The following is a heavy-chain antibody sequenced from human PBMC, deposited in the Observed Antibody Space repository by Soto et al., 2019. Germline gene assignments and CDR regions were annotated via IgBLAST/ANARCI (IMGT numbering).Heavy chain of an antibody. CDR1: GFTFSSYA. J-gene: IGHJ4*02. V-gene: IGHV3-23*01. CDR2: ISGSGGST. Sequence: GGSLRLSCAASGFTFSSYAMSWVRQAPGKGLEWVSAISGSGGSTYYADSVKGRFTISRDNSKNTLYLQMNSLRAEDTAVYYCAKESRDYDFWSGYGVYRGQGTLVTVSS. D-gene: IGHD3-3*01. CDR3: AKESRDYDFWSGYGVY.